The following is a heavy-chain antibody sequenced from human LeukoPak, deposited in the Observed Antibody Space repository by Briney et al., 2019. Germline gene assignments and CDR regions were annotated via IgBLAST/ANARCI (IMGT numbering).Heavy chain of an antibody. Sequence: SVKVSCKASGYTFTGHYMHWVRQAPGQGLEWMEGIIPIFGTANYAQKFQGRVTITADKSTSTAYMELSSLRSEDTAVYYCARVIPPPYCSSTSCYEVEWFDPWGQGTLVTVSS. CDR1: GYTFTGHY. J-gene: IGHJ5*02. CDR3: ARVIPPPYCSSTSCYEVEWFDP. CDR2: IIPIFGTA. D-gene: IGHD2-2*01. V-gene: IGHV1-69*06.